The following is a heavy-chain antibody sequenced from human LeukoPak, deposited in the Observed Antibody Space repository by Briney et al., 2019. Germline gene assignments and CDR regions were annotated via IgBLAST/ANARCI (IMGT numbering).Heavy chain of an antibody. CDR1: GGSFSGYY. CDR2: INHSGST. Sequence: SETPSLTCAVYGGSFSGYYWSWIRQPPGKGLEWIGEINHSGSTNYNPSLKSRVTISVDTSKNQFSLKLSSVTAADTAVYYCARGTGYGGNAKADYWGQGTLVTVSS. D-gene: IGHD2-15*01. J-gene: IGHJ4*02. CDR3: ARGTGYGGNAKADY. V-gene: IGHV4-34*01.